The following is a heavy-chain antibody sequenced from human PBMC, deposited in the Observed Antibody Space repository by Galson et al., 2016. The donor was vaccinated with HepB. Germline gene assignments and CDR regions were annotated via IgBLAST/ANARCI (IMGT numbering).Heavy chain of an antibody. D-gene: IGHD6-13*01. J-gene: IGHJ3*01. CDR2: TYYRSEWYH. CDR1: GDSVSNDHSA. Sequence: CAISGDSVSNDHSALHWIRQSASRGLEWLGRTYYRSEWYHDYAESVQGRIAIIPDTSTNHLYLQLNTVTPEDTALYYCASAKAAGTAFYLWGQGTMVTVSS. V-gene: IGHV6-1*01. CDR3: ASAKAAGTAFYL.